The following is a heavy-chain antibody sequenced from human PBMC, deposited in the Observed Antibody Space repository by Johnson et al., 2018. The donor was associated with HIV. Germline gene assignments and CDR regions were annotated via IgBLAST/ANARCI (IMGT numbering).Heavy chain of an antibody. CDR1: GFTFSSYA. Sequence: QVQLVESGGDVVQPGRSLRLSCTASGFTFSSYALHWVRQAPGKGLEWVAVLSYDGSNKFYADYVKGRFTISRENSKNTLYLQMNSLRAEDTAVYYCAKDLFLNCSGGSCYWTDAFDIWGQGTMVTVSS. CDR2: LSYDGSNK. J-gene: IGHJ3*02. V-gene: IGHV3-30-3*01. CDR3: AKDLFLNCSGGSCYWTDAFDI. D-gene: IGHD2-15*01.